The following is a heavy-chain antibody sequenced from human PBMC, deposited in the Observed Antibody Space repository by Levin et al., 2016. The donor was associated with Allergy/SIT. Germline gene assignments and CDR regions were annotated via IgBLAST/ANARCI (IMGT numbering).Heavy chain of an antibody. CDR2: ISFDGSDE. J-gene: IGHJ4*02. V-gene: IGHV3-30*18. Sequence: GSLRLSCVASGFTFSSYGMHWVRQAPGKGLEWVAVISFDGSDESYADSVKGRFTISRDNSKNTLYLQMNGLRAEDTATYYCAKRDLRGGFRVFDYWGRGTLVTVSS. CDR1: GFTFSSYG. D-gene: IGHD3-10*01. CDR3: AKRDLRGGFRVFDY.